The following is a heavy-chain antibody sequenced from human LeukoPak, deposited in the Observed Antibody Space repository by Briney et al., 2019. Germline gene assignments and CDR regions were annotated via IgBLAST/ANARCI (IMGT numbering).Heavy chain of an antibody. CDR1: GGTFSSYA. V-gene: IGHV1-69*06. D-gene: IGHD6-19*01. CDR3: ARERQWLGARFGRYFDY. Sequence: SVKVSCKASGGTFSSYAISWVRQAPGQGLEWMGGIIPIFGTANYAQKFQGRVTITADKSTSTAYMELSSLRSEDTAVYYCARERQWLGARFGRYFDYWGQGTLVTVSS. J-gene: IGHJ4*02. CDR2: IIPIFGTA.